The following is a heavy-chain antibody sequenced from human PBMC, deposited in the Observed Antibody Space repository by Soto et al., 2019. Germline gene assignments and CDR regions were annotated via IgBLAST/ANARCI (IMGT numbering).Heavy chain of an antibody. CDR3: ARVTYYDFWSGDATYYYYYYMDV. Sequence: ASVKVSCKASGYTFTSYDINWVRQATGQGLEWMGWMNPNSGNTGYAQKFQGRVTMTRNTSISTAYMELSSLRSEDTAVYYCARVTYYDFWSGDATYYYYYYMDVWGKGTTVTVSS. J-gene: IGHJ6*03. D-gene: IGHD3-3*01. CDR1: GYTFTSYD. V-gene: IGHV1-8*01. CDR2: MNPNSGNT.